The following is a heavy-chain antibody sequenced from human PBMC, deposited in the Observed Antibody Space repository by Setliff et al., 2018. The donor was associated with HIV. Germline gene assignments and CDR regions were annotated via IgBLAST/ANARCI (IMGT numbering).Heavy chain of an antibody. CDR1: GGSISSSSYY. CDR3: ARDFEYCSSTSCPFHY. J-gene: IGHJ4*02. D-gene: IGHD2-2*01. CDR2: IYYSGST. V-gene: IGHV4-39*01. Sequence: PSETLSLTCTVSGGSISSSSYYWGWIRQPPGKGLEWIGSIYYSGSTYYNPSLKSRVTISVDTSKNQFSLKLSSVTAADTAVYYCARDFEYCSSTSCPFHYWGQGTLVTVSS.